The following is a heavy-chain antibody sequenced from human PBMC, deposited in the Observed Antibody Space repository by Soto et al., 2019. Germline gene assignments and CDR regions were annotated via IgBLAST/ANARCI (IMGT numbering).Heavy chain of an antibody. Sequence: SGPTLVNPTRTLTLTWTFSGFSLSTSEVGVGWIRQPPGKALEWLALIFWNDDERYNPSLKRRLTITKDISKNQVVLTMTNMDPMDTATYYCAHSRVFDWFDPWGQGTLVTVSS. CDR1: GFSLSTSEVG. J-gene: IGHJ5*02. CDR3: AHSRVFDWFDP. CDR2: IFWNDDE. V-gene: IGHV2-5*01. D-gene: IGHD6-13*01.